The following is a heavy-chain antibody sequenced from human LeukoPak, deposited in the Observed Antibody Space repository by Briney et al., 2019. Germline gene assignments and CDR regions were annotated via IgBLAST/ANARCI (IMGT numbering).Heavy chain of an antibody. J-gene: IGHJ3*02. CDR3: ARDRSSGSHDAFDI. V-gene: IGHV3-33*01. CDR2: ISYDGSNK. Sequence: PGRSLRLSCATSGFTFSSYGMHWVRQAPGKGLEWVATISYDGSNKYYVDSVKGRFTISRDNSKNTLYLQMTSLRAEDTAVYFCARDRSSGSHDAFDIWGQGTMVTVSS. D-gene: IGHD1-26*01. CDR1: GFTFSSYG.